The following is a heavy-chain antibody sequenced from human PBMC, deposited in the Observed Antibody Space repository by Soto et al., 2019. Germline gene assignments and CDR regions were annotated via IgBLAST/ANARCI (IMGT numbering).Heavy chain of an antibody. Sequence: ASVKVSCKTSGYTFTDYYTHWVRQAPGQGLEWMGWISAYNGNTNYAQKLQGRVTMTTDTSTSTAYMELRSLRSDDTAVYYCASVNCGGDCYLYYYYGMDVWGQGTTVTVSS. CDR2: ISAYNGNT. CDR1: GYTFTDYY. D-gene: IGHD2-21*02. CDR3: ASVNCGGDCYLYYYYGMDV. V-gene: IGHV1-18*01. J-gene: IGHJ6*02.